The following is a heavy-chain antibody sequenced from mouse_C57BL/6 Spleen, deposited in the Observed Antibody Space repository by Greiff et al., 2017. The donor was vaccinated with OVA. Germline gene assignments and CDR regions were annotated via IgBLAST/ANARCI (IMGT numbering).Heavy chain of an antibody. CDR2: IDPANGNT. J-gene: IGHJ2*01. Sequence: EVQLQQSVAELVRPGASVKLSCTASGFTFKNTYMHWVKQRPEQGLEWIGRIDPANGNTKYAPKFQGKATITADTSSNTAYLQLSSLTSEDTAIYYCARSYFDYWGQGTTLTVSS. CDR1: GFTFKNTY. CDR3: ARSYFDY. V-gene: IGHV14-3*01.